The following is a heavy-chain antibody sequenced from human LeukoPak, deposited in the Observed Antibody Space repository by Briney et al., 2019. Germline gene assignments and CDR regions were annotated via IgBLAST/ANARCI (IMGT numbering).Heavy chain of an antibody. CDR2: INPNSGGT. V-gene: IGHV1-2*02. CDR3: ARDSPGIAAAGHDY. J-gene: IGHJ4*02. Sequence: AASVKVSCKASGYTFTSYYMHWVRQAPGQGLEWMGWINPNSGGTNYAQKFQGRVTMTRDTSISTAYMELSRLRSDDTAVYYCARDSPGIAAAGHDYWGQGTLVTVSS. CDR1: GYTFTSYY. D-gene: IGHD6-13*01.